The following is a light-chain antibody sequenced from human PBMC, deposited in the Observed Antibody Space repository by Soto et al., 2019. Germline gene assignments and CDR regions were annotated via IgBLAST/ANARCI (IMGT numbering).Light chain of an antibody. CDR1: SSNIGAHYD. CDR2: GNS. Sequence: QSVRTQPPSVSGAPGQRVTISCTGSSSNIGAHYDVHWYQQLPGTAPKLLIYGNSNRPSGVPDRFSGSKSGTSASLAITGLQAEDEADYYCQSYDNSLSVYVFGTGTKVT. V-gene: IGLV1-40*01. J-gene: IGLJ1*01. CDR3: QSYDNSLSVYV.